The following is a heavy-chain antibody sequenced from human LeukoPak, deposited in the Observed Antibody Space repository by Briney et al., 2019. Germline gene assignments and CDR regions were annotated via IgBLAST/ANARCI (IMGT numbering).Heavy chain of an antibody. D-gene: IGHD2-15*01. CDR3: ARGLVVVYDAFDI. J-gene: IGHJ3*02. V-gene: IGHV4-59*12. CDR1: GGSISNYY. CDR2: IYYSGST. Sequence: SETLSLTCTVSGGSISNYYWSWIRQPPGKGLEWIGYIYYSGSTNYNPSLKSRVTISVDTSKNQFSLKLSSVTAADTAVYYCARGLVVVYDAFDIWGQGTMVTVSS.